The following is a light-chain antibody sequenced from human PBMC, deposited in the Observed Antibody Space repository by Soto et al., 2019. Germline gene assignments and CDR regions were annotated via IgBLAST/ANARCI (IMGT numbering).Light chain of an antibody. CDR2: SNS. CDR1: SSNIAVNS. J-gene: IGLJ2*01. V-gene: IGLV1-44*01. CDR3: SSWEDSLDGPI. Sequence: QSVLTQPPSASGTPGQTIHISCSGSSSNIAVNSVNWYQHVPGTAPKLLIYSNSHRPSGVPDRFSGSKSGTSASLAISGLQSEDEADYFCSSWEDSLDGPIFGGATKVTVL.